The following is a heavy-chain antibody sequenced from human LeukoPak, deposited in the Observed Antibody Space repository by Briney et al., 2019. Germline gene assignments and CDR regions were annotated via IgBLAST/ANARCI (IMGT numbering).Heavy chain of an antibody. CDR2: SEGDDTTT. J-gene: IGHJ5*02. V-gene: IGHV3-74*03. D-gene: IGHD3-3*02. CDR3: AKLDWFDP. CDR1: GFSVGNYW. Sequence: GGSLRLSCAASGFSVGNYWMHWVRQAPGQGLVWVSRSEGDDTTTTYADSVKGRFTVSRDNAKNTVYLQMNSLRVEDTAVYYCAKLDWFDPWGQGTLVTVSP.